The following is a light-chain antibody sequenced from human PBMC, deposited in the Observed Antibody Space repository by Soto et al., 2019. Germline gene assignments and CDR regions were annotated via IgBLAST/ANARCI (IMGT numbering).Light chain of an antibody. CDR1: SGDVDAFDY. CDR3: TSFTSSSTQV. V-gene: IGLV2-14*01. CDR2: EVS. J-gene: IGLJ1*01. Sequence: QSALTQPASVSGSPGQSITISCTGTSGDVDAFDYVSWYQQHPGKAPKLMIFEVSDRPSGVSDRFSGSKSGSTASLTISGLQAEDEADYFCTSFTSSSTQVFGTGTKVTAL.